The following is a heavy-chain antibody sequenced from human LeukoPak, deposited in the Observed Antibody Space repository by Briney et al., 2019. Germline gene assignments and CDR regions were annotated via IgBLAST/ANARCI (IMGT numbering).Heavy chain of an antibody. CDR2: IYYSGST. D-gene: IGHD3-9*01. J-gene: IGHJ6*02. V-gene: IGHV4-59*01. CDR3: ARDNRHCDILRYDYYYGMDV. Sequence: SETLSLTCTVSGGSISSYCWSWIRQPPGKGLEWIGYIYYSGSTNYNPSLKSRVTISVDTSNNQFSLKLSSVTAADTAVYYCARDNRHCDILRYDYYYGMDVWGQGTTVTVSS. CDR1: GGSISSYC.